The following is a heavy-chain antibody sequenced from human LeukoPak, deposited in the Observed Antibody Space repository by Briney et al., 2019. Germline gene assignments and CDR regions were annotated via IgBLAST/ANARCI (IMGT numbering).Heavy chain of an antibody. J-gene: IGHJ4*02. CDR3: SFGGYTLWDY. D-gene: IGHD2-2*02. Sequence: PGGSLRLSCAASGFTFRDFWMAWVRQAPGKGLEWVGRIKSKTDGGTTDYAAPVKGRFTISRDDSKNTLYLQMNSLKTEDTAVYYCSFGGYTLWDYWGQGTLVTVSS. CDR1: GFTFRDFW. CDR2: IKSKTDGGTT. V-gene: IGHV3-15*01.